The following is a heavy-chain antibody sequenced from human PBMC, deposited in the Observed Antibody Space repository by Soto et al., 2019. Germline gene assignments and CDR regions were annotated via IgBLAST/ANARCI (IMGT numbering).Heavy chain of an antibody. Sequence: EVQLLESGGGLVHPGGSLRLSCGTSGFTFSSYAMSWVRQAPGKGLEWVSAIVGSGGSTYYANSVRGRFTISRDNSKNTLYLQMNSLRVEDTSVYYCAKGFRGGELSVLDYWGQGTLVTASS. D-gene: IGHD3-16*02. CDR1: GFTFSSYA. V-gene: IGHV3-23*01. CDR3: AKGFRGGELSVLDY. J-gene: IGHJ4*02. CDR2: IVGSGGST.